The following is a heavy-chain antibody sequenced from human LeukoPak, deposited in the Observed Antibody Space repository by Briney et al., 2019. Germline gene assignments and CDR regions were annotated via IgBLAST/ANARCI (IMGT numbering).Heavy chain of an antibody. CDR2: INPSGGST. CDR1: GYTFTSYY. V-gene: IGHV1-46*01. CDR3: ARDKVNYYGSGPFDY. Sequence: EASVKVSCKASGYTFTSYYMHWVRQAPGQGLEWMGIINPSGGSTSYAQKFQGRVTMTRDTSTSTVYIELSSLRSEDTAVYYCARDKVNYYGSGPFDYWGQGTLVTVSS. J-gene: IGHJ4*02. D-gene: IGHD3-10*01.